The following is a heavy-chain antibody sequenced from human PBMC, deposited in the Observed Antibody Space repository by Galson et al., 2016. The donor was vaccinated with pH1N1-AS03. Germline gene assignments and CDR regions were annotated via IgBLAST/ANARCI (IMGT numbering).Heavy chain of an antibody. CDR3: ARDPRGPCRGPNCPTAYYFGMYV. J-gene: IGHJ6*02. V-gene: IGHV1-2*04. CDR1: GYTFTDFS. CDR2: IHPNDGVT. D-gene: IGHD2-2*01. Sequence: SVKVSCKASGYTFTDFSINWVRQAPGQGLEWMGWIHPNDGVTNYAQKFQAWVTMTRDTSSSTAYLELTGLKSDDTAVYYCARDPRGPCRGPNCPTAYYFGMYVWGQATTVIVSS.